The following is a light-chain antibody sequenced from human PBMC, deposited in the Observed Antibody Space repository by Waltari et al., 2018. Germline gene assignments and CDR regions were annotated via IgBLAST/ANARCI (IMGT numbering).Light chain of an antibody. CDR1: QSISTW. CDR3: QQYNGYPYT. V-gene: IGKV1-5*03. J-gene: IGKJ2*01. Sequence: DIQITQSPSTLSAFVGDRVTITCRASQSISTWLAWYQQKPGKAPKLLIYKASSLESGVPSRFSGTGSGTEFTLTISSLQPDDFATYYCQQYNGYPYTFGQGTKL. CDR2: KAS.